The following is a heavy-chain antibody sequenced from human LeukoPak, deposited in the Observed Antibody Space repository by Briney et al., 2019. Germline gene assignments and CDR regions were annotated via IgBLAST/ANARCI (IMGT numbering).Heavy chain of an antibody. V-gene: IGHV3-7*01. CDR2: INEDGTEK. J-gene: IGHJ6*02. Sequence: GGSLRLSCAASGFTFSSYWMSWVRQAPGKGLEWVANINEDGTEKYYVDSVKGRFTISRDNSKNTLYLQMNSLRAEDTAVYYCARDRVAGVGSYYYYGMDVWGQGTTVTVSS. D-gene: IGHD6-19*01. CDR3: ARDRVAGVGSYYYYGMDV. CDR1: GFTFSSYW.